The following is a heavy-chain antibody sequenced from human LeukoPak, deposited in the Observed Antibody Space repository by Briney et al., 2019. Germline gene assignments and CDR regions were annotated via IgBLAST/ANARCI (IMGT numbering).Heavy chain of an antibody. CDR3: ARDRPVPKAPVTMRAELDY. V-gene: IGHV4-34*01. CDR1: GGSFSDYY. Sequence: SETLSLTCAVYGGSFSDYYWSWIRQPPGEGLEWIGEITHDGSTNYNPSLKSRVTISLDTSKNQFSLKLSSVTAADTAVYYCARDRPVPKAPVTMRAELDYWGQGTLVTVSS. D-gene: IGHD3-22*01. CDR2: ITHDGST. J-gene: IGHJ4*02.